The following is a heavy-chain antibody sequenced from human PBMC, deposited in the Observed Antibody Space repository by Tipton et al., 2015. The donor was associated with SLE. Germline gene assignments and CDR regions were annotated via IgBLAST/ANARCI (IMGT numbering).Heavy chain of an antibody. CDR1: GVSLSRSSYY. CDR3: ARPCGSYRYDAFDI. J-gene: IGHJ3*02. V-gene: IGHV4-39*01. Sequence: TLSLTCTVSGVSLSRSSYYWGWIRQPPGQGLGWIGSIYYSGSTHYNPSLKSRVTISVDTSKNQFSLKLSSVTAADTAVYYCARPCGSYRYDAFDIWGQGTMVTVSS. CDR2: IYYSGST. D-gene: IGHD1-26*01.